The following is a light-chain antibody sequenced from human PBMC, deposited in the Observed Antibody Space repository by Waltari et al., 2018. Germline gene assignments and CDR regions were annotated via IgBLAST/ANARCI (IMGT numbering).Light chain of an antibody. V-gene: IGKV4-1*01. CDR2: WAS. CDR1: QSLFFGASGKNY. J-gene: IGKJ5*01. Sequence: DIVLTQSPDSLAVSLGERATIDCWSSQSLFFGASGKNYLAWYQQKPGQPPKVLIYWASTREAGVPERISGSGSGAHFTLPVDSLQAEDVAVYYCQQYSSSPITFGQGTRLDI. CDR3: QQYSSSPIT.